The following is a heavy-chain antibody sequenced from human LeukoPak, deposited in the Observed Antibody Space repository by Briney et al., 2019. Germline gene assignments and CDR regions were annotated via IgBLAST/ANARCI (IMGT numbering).Heavy chain of an antibody. J-gene: IGHJ4*02. CDR3: ARDLLTYYYDSNGSY. CDR2: IIPILGIA. CDR1: GGTFSNYA. D-gene: IGHD3-22*01. Sequence: GASVKVSCKASGGTFSNYAISWVRQAPGQGLEWMGRIIPILGIANYAQKFQGRVTITADKSTSTAYMDLSSLRSEDTAVYYCARDLLTYYYDSNGSYWGQGTLVTVSS. V-gene: IGHV1-69*04.